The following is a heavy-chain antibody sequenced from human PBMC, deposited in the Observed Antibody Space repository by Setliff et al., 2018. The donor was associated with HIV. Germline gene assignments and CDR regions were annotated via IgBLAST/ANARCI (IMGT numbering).Heavy chain of an antibody. J-gene: IGHJ6*02. CDR3: ARSVIGYYYYGMDV. CDR1: GFTFSSYA. Sequence: PGGSLRLSCAASGFTFSSYAMHWVRQAPGKGLEWVAVISYDGSNKYYADSGKGRFTSSRDNSKNTLYLQMNSRRAEDTAVYYFARSVIGYYYYGMDVWGQGTLVTVSS. V-gene: IGHV3-30*01. D-gene: IGHD3-10*01. CDR2: ISYDGSNK.